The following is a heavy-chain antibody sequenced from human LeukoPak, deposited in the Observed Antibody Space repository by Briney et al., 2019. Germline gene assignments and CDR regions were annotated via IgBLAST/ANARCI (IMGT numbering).Heavy chain of an antibody. V-gene: IGHV4-59*12. D-gene: IGHD2-2*01. J-gene: IGHJ6*03. CDR1: GGSINTDY. CDR2: THYSGST. CDR3: AREDIVVVGGYYYYMDV. Sequence: KPSETLSLTCTVSGGSINTDYWNWIRQPPGKGLEWIGYTHYSGSTNYNPSLKSRVTISVDTSKNQFSLKLSSVTAADTAVYYCAREDIVVVGGYYYYMDVWGKGTTVTVSS.